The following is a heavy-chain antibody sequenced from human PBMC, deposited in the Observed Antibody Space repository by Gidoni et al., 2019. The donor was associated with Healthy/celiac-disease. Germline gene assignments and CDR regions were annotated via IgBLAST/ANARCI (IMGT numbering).Heavy chain of an antibody. D-gene: IGHD2-8*01. V-gene: IGHV1-2*02. CDR3: AREILAKDIVLMVYATRNAFDI. CDR2: INPNSGGT. CDR1: GYTFTGYY. J-gene: IGHJ3*02. Sequence: QVQLVQSGAEVKKPGASVKVSCTASGYTFTGYYMHSVRQAPGQGLEWMGWINPNSGGTNYAQKFQGRVTMTRDTSISTAYMELSRLRSDDTAVYYCAREILAKDIVLMVYATRNAFDIWGQGTMVTVSS.